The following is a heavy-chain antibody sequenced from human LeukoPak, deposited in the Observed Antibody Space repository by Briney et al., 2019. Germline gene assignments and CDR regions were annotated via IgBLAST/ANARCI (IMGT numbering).Heavy chain of an antibody. Sequence: NPSETLSLTCAVYGGSFSGYYWSWIRQPPGKGLEWIGEINHSGSTNYNPSLKSRVTISVDTSKNQFSLKLSSVTAADTAVYYCARGTYYYGSGLFHGMDVWGQGTTVTVSS. V-gene: IGHV4-34*01. CDR2: INHSGST. D-gene: IGHD3-10*01. CDR3: ARGTYYYGSGLFHGMDV. CDR1: GGSFSGYY. J-gene: IGHJ6*02.